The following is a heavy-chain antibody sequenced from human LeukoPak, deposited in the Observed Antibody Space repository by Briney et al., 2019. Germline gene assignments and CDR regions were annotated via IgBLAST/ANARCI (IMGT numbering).Heavy chain of an antibody. Sequence: PGGSLRLSCEASGFTFGSHAMYWVRQAPGKGLEWVAGIFGSGGSPHYADSVKGRFTISRDNPRNTVYLQINSLRDDDTAVYYCGKTTVGYSSGQKPAWPVDFWGQEPWSPSPQ. CDR1: GFTFGSHA. V-gene: IGHV3-23*01. J-gene: IGHJ4*01. CDR3: GKTTVGYSSGQKPAWPVDF. D-gene: IGHD6-19*01. CDR2: IFGSGGSP.